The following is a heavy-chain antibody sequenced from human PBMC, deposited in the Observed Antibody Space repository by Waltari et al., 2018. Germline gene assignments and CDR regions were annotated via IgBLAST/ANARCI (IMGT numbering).Heavy chain of an antibody. D-gene: IGHD6-19*01. CDR2: ISSTGGNT. J-gene: IGHJ4*02. Sequence: ELQVLESGGGLMQPGDSLRISCAASEFIFSDYAMSWVRQAPGRALEWGTSISSTGGNTRYADSVKGRFTVSRDNSKNVVFLQMNSLRDEDTALYFCAKGKSSSGWYGGYDQWGQGTLVSVSS. CDR3: AKGKSSSGWYGGYDQ. CDR1: EFIFSDYA. V-gene: IGHV3-23*01.